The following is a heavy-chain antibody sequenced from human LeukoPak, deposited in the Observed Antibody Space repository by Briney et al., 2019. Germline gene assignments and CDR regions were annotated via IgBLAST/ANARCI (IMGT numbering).Heavy chain of an antibody. J-gene: IGHJ3*02. V-gene: IGHV1-18*01. CDR1: GYTFTSYG. Sequence: ASVKVSCKASGYTFTSYGISWVRQAPGQGLEWMGWISAYNGNTKYAQKLQGRVTMTTDTSTSTAYMELRSLRSDDTAVYYCARDVPYIVVVVAARNDAFDIWGQGTMVTVSS. D-gene: IGHD2-15*01. CDR3: ARDVPYIVVVVAARNDAFDI. CDR2: ISAYNGNT.